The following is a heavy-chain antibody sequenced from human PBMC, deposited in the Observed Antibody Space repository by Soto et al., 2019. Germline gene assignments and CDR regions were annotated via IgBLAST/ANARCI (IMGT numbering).Heavy chain of an antibody. J-gene: IGHJ6*02. CDR2: IYHGGST. V-gene: IGHV4-4*02. Sequence: QVLLQESGPGLVKPSGTLSLTCAVAGGSISSANWWTWVRQPPGKGLEWIGEIYHGGSTSYNPSLKSRVTLYLDKFKNHFSLNPTSVTAADTAVYYCASLSFSYGVDVWGQGTTVTVSS. CDR3: ASLSFSYGVDV. CDR1: GGSISSANW.